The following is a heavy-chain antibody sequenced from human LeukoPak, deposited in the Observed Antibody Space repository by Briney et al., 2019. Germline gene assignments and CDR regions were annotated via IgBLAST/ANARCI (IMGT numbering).Heavy chain of an antibody. Sequence: PGGSLRLSCPASGFTFSDYFMTWIRQAPGKGLEWVSYISGSGSNKYYADSVKGRFTISRDNAKNSLYLQMNSLRVEDTAVYYCATSQSSVAGIVGDWGQGTLVSVSS. D-gene: IGHD6-19*01. CDR2: ISGSGSNK. J-gene: IGHJ4*02. CDR1: GFTFSDYF. V-gene: IGHV3-11*04. CDR3: ATSQSSVAGIVGD.